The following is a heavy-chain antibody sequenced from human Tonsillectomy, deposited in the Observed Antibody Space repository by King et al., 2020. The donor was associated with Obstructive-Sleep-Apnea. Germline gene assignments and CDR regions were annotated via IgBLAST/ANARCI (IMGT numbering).Heavy chain of an antibody. J-gene: IGHJ4*02. Sequence: QLQESGPGLVKPSETLSLTCTVSGDSISTSYYWTWIRQPPGKGLEWIGSIYYSGRTYYNPSLKSRVTISVDTSKNQFSLNLRSATAADTAVYYCARGPSLGEENDYWGQGTLVTVSS. CDR1: GDSISTSYY. CDR2: IYYSGRT. D-gene: IGHD2-21*01. V-gene: IGHV4-39*07. CDR3: ARGPSLGEENDY.